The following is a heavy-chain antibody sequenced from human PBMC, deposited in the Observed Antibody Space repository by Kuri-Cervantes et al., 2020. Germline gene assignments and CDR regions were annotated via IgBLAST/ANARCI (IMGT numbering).Heavy chain of an antibody. CDR1: GFTFDDYA. D-gene: IGHD3-22*01. Sequence: GGSLRLSCAASGFTFDDYAMHWVRQAPGEGLEWVSGISWNSGSIGYADSVKGRFTISRDNAKNSLYLQMNSLRAEDTALYYCAKASSGSNPRVCYFDYWGQGTLVTVSS. V-gene: IGHV3-9*01. J-gene: IGHJ4*02. CDR3: AKASSGSNPRVCYFDY. CDR2: ISWNSGSI.